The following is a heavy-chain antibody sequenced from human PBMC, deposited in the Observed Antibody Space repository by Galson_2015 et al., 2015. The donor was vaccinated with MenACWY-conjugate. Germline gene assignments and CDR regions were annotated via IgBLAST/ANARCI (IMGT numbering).Heavy chain of an antibody. CDR2: IDPSDSYT. Sequence: QSGAEVKKPGESLRISCTGSGSSLTSYWISWVRQMPGKGLEWMGRIDPSDSYTNYSPSFQGHVTISADKSISTAYLQWSSLKASDTAMYYCARISGSYYLPDYWGQGTLVTVSS. J-gene: IGHJ4*02. V-gene: IGHV5-10-1*01. CDR1: GSSLTSYW. CDR3: ARISGSYYLPDY. D-gene: IGHD1-26*01.